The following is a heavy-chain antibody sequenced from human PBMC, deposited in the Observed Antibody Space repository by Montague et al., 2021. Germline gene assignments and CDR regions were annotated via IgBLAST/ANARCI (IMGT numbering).Heavy chain of an antibody. V-gene: IGHV4-4*09. CDR3: ARGEGVVPAARFDF. D-gene: IGHD3-16*01. J-gene: IGHJ4*02. CDR2: FAQSVASGASGST. CDR1: GGSISTYY. Sequence: SETLSLTCAVSGGSISTYYWTWIRQSPGKGLEYIGYFAQSVASGASGSTNYHPSLRGRVTVSVDSSKNQVSLKMTSVTATDTGVYYCARGEGVVPAARFDFWGRGTPVTVSS.